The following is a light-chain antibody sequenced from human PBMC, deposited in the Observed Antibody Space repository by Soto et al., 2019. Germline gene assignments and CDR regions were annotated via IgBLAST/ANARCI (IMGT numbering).Light chain of an antibody. CDR1: QSINIY. CDR3: QQRYSLPLT. Sequence: EIVLTQSPAALSLSPGGRATLSCRVSQSINIYLAWYQQKLGQAPRLLIYDASIRATGIPARFRGSGSGTDCTLTISSLEPEEFGVYYCQQRYSLPLTFGGGAKVEIK. V-gene: IGKV3-11*01. CDR2: DAS. J-gene: IGKJ4*01.